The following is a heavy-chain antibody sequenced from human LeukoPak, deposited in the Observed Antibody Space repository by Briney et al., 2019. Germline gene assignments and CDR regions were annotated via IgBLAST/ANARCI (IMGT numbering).Heavy chain of an antibody. CDR1: GGTFSSYA. CDR3: ARVGYTVNGPMGYSGYDYKNWFDP. CDR2: IIPIFGTA. V-gene: IGHV1-69*05. Sequence: SVKVSCKASGGTFSSYAISWVRQAPGQGLEWMGGIIPIFGTANYAQKFQGRVTITTDESTSTAYMELSSLRSEDTAVYYCARVGYTVNGPMGYSGYDYKNWFDPWGQGTLVTVSS. D-gene: IGHD5-12*01. J-gene: IGHJ5*02.